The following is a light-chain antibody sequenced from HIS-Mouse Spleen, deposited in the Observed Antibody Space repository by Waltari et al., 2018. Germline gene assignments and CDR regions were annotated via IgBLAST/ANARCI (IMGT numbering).Light chain of an antibody. V-gene: IGLV2-14*03. CDR1: SSDVGGYNY. J-gene: IGLJ3*02. Sequence: QSALTQPASVSGSPGQPITISCTGTSSDVGGYNYVSWYQQHPGKAPKLMIYDVSNRPSGVSNRFSGSKSGNTASLTISGLQAEDEADYYCSSYTSSSTWVFGGGTKLTVL. CDR3: SSYTSSSTWV. CDR2: DVS.